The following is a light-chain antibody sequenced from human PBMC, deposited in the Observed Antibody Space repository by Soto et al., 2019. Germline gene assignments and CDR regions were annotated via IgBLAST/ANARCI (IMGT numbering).Light chain of an antibody. CDR1: QSVSSQ. V-gene: IGKV3-11*01. Sequence: EIVLTQSPATLSLSPGERATLSCRASQSVSSQLAWYQQKPGQAPRLLIYDASNRATGIPARFSGSGSGTDFTLSISSPEPEDFAIYYCQQRSSWPLLTFGGGTTVEIK. CDR3: QQRSSWPLLT. J-gene: IGKJ4*01. CDR2: DAS.